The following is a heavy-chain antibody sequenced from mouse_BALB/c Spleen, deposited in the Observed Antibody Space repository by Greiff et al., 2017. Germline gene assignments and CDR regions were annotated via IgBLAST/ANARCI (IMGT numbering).Heavy chain of an antibody. CDR1: GFTFSSYA. Sequence: EVQLMESGGGLVKPGGSLKLSCAASGFTFSSYAMSWVRQSPEKGLEWVAGISSDGSYTYLPDTVTGRFTLSRDNAKNTLYLEMSSLRSEDTAMYYCARRDDDEAWFAYWGQGTLVTVSA. J-gene: IGHJ3*01. CDR3: ARRDDDEAWFAY. CDR2: ISSDGSYT. V-gene: IGHV5-9-4*01. D-gene: IGHD2-4*01.